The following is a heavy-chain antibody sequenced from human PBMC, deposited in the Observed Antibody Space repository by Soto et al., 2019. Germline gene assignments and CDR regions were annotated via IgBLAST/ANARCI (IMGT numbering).Heavy chain of an antibody. CDR3: ARHVPAAGYYYGMDV. J-gene: IGHJ6*02. D-gene: IGHD2-2*01. V-gene: IGHV1-69*12. CDR1: GGTFSSYA. CDR2: IIPIFGTA. Sequence: QVQLVQSGAEVKKPGSSVKVSCKASGGTFSSYAISWVRQAPGQGLEWMGGIIPIFGTANYAQQFQGRVTITAAEPTSTAYMELSSPRSADTAVYYCARHVPAAGYYYGMDVWGQGTTVTVSS.